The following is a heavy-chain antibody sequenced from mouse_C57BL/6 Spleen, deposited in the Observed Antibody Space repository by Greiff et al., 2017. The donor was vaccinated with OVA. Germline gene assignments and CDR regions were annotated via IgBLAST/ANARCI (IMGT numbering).Heavy chain of an antibody. V-gene: IGHV1-15*01. D-gene: IGHD1-1*01. CDR3: TPGPEFITTVGGAMDY. CDR1: GYTFTDYE. J-gene: IGHJ4*01. Sequence: VQLQESGAELVRPGASVTLSCKASGYTFTDYEMHWVKQTPVHGLEWIGAIDPETGGTAYNQKFKGKAILTADKSSSTAYMELRSLTSEDSAVYYCTPGPEFITTVGGAMDYWGQGTSVTVSS. CDR2: IDPETGGT.